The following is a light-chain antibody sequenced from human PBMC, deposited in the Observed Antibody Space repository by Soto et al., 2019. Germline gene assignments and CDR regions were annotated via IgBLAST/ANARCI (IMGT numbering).Light chain of an antibody. CDR1: QSVSSTS. CDR3: QQRNVWPPVT. Sequence: EIVLTQSPATLSLSPGDRVTLSCGASQSVSSTSMAWYQHKPGLAPRLLVYGASRRATGIPDRFSGSGSGTDFTLTTSSLEPEDSAVYYCQQRNVWPPVTFGQGTRLEIK. V-gene: IGKV3D-20*02. CDR2: GAS. J-gene: IGKJ5*01.